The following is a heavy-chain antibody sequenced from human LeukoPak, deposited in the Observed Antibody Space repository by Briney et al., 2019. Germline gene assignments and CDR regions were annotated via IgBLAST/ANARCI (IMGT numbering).Heavy chain of an antibody. CDR2: ISSSSSTI. J-gene: IGHJ5*02. CDR1: GFTFSSYS. Sequence: PGGSLRLSCAASGFTFSSYSMSWVRQAPGRGLEWVSYISSSSSTIYYADSVKGRFTISRDNAKDSLYLQMNSLRAEDTAVYYCARYQGRTTTPSWGQGTLVTVSS. CDR3: ARYQGRTTTPS. V-gene: IGHV3-48*01. D-gene: IGHD4-17*01.